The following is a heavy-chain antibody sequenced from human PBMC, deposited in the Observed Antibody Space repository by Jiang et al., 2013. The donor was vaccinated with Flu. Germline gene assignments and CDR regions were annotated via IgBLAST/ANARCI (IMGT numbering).Heavy chain of an antibody. CDR3: ARGPSITMVRGVLSGLDY. CDR1: GYTFTGYY. CDR2: INPNSGGT. Sequence: QLVESGAEVKKPGASVKVSCKASGYTFTGYYMHWVRQAPGQGLEWMGWINPNSGGTNYAQKFQGWVTMTRDTSISTAYMELSRLRSDDTAVYYCARGPSITMVRGVLSGLDYWGQGTLVTVSS. V-gene: IGHV1-2*04. D-gene: IGHD3-10*01. J-gene: IGHJ4*02.